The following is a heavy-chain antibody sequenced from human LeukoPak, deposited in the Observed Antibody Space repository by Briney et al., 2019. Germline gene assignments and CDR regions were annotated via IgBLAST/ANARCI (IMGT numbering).Heavy chain of an antibody. V-gene: IGHV3-66*01. Sequence: GGPLRLSCAASRLTVSSNYMSWVRQAPGKGLEWVSVLYSGGDTYYADSVKGRFAISRDSAKNSLYLQMNNLRPDDTAVYYCARGATVAGDFDYWGQGTLVTVSS. CDR3: ARGATVAGDFDY. D-gene: IGHD6-19*01. CDR1: RLTVSSNY. J-gene: IGHJ4*02. CDR2: LYSGGDT.